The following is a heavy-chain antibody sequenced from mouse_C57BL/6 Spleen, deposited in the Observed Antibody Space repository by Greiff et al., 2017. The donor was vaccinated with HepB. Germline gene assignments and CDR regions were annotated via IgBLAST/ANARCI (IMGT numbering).Heavy chain of an antibody. J-gene: IGHJ3*01. CDR1: GYTFTDYY. CDR3: AREFTAWFAY. V-gene: IGHV1-26*01. D-gene: IGHD1-1*01. Sequence: EVKLQQSGPELVKPGASVKISCKASGYTFTDYYMNWVKQSHGKSLEWIGDINPNNGGTSYNQKFKGKATLTVDKSSSTAYMELRSLTSEDSAVYYCAREFTAWFAYWGQGTLVTVSA. CDR2: INPNNGGT.